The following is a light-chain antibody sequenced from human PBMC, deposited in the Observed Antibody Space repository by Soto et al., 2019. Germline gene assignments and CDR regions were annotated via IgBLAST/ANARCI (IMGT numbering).Light chain of an antibody. CDR1: QGMNSW. Sequence: IHVTQNAYSVSSCVGYRVTMTVLARQGMNSWLACYQQKPGKAHKRLIYAASTLQSGVPSRFGGSGSGTEFTLTCGSLQPEDSAAYYCHPLNSCPPFAQGTRLEIK. V-gene: IGKV1-12*01. CDR3: HPLNSCPP. CDR2: AAS. J-gene: IGKJ5*01.